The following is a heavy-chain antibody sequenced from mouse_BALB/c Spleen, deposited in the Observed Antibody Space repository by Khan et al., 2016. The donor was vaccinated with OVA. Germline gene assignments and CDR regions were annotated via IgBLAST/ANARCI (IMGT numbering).Heavy chain of an antibody. J-gene: IGHJ2*01. V-gene: IGHV1S137*01. Sequence: QVQLKQSGPELVRPGVSVKISCKGSGYTFTDYAMYWVKQSHAKSLEWIGLISPYSGSTNYNQKFKGKVTMTVDKYSSAAYMEIARLTSADSALYYGARPAYDGYYDYWGQGTALTVSS. CDR2: ISPYSGST. D-gene: IGHD2-3*01. CDR3: ARPAYDGYYDY. CDR1: GYTFTDYA.